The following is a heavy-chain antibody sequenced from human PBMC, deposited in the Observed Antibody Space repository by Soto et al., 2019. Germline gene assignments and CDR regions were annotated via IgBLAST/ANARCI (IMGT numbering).Heavy chain of an antibody. CDR3: AKGRAAAGTDFDY. J-gene: IGHJ4*02. CDR1: GFTFDDYA. CDR2: ISWNSGSI. V-gene: IGHV3-9*01. Sequence: EVQLVESGGGLVQPGRSLRLSCAASGFTFDDYAMHWVRQAPGKGLEWVSGISWNSGSIGYADSVKGRFTISRDNAKNSLYLQMNSLRAEDTALYYCAKGRAAAGTDFDYWGKGTLFTVSS. D-gene: IGHD6-13*01.